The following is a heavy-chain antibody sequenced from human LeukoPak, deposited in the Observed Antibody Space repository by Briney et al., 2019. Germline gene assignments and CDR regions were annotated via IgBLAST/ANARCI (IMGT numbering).Heavy chain of an antibody. CDR1: GYTFTDYY. D-gene: IGHD2-15*01. J-gene: IGHJ4*02. Sequence: ASVNLSCKASGYTFTDYYIHWVRQAPGQGLEWMGWINPNSGVTSYAQKFQGRVTMTRDTSISTAYMDLSRLRSDGTAMYYCARWGGGTPPYFDYWGQGTLVTVSS. V-gene: IGHV1-2*02. CDR2: INPNSGVT. CDR3: ARWGGGTPPYFDY.